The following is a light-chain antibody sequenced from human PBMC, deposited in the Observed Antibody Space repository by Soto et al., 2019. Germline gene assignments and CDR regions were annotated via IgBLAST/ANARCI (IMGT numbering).Light chain of an antibody. CDR2: GSS. V-gene: IGKV3-20*01. CDR3: QHYGSSPGT. CDR1: QSVTGRY. J-gene: IGKJ1*01. Sequence: EIVLTQSPGTLSLSPGERATLSCRASQSVTGRYLAWYQQTPGQAPRLLLYGSSSRATGIPDRFSGSASGTDFTLTISRLEPEDFAVYYCQHYGSSPGTFGQGTKVE.